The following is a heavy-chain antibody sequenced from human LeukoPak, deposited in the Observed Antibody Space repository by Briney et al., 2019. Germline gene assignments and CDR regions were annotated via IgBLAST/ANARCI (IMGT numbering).Heavy chain of an antibody. V-gene: IGHV3-64*01. Sequence: GGSLRLSCAASGFTFSTYAMHWVRQAPGKGLDYVSAITTNGGSTYYANSVKGRFTISRDNSKNTLYLQMGSLRAEDMAVYYCARGYVLLDYWGQGTLVTVSS. J-gene: IGHJ4*02. CDR2: ITTNGGST. D-gene: IGHD2/OR15-2a*01. CDR1: GFTFSTYA. CDR3: ARGYVLLDY.